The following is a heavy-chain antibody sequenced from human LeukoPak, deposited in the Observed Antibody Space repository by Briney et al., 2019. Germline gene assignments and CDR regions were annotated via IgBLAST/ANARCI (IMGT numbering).Heavy chain of an antibody. V-gene: IGHV3-21*01. D-gene: IGHD3-3*01. CDR3: ARDPRFGVAIGFDY. CDR2: ISSSSSYI. CDR1: GFTFSSYV. J-gene: IGHJ4*02. Sequence: GGSLRLSCAASGFTFSSYVMSWVRQTPGKGLEWVSSISSSSSYIYYADSVKGRFTISRDNAKNSLYLQMNSLRAEDTAVYYCARDPRFGVAIGFDYWGQGTLVTVSS.